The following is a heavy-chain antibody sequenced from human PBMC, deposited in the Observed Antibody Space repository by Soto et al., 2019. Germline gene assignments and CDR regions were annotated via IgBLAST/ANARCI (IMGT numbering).Heavy chain of an antibody. V-gene: IGHV1-18*01. D-gene: IGHD3-16*01. CDR1: GYIFVNYG. CDR2: ISPYSGNT. CDR3: AMVDNYVPPTPQGV. Sequence: QVQLVQSGDAVRKPGSSVKVSCKASGYIFVNYGIAWVRQAPGQGLEWMGWISPYSGNTHYASKVQGRVTMTTDTSTSSPYVDLGSLTSEGAAVYYCAMVDNYVPPTPQGVWGQGTTVTVSS. J-gene: IGHJ6*02.